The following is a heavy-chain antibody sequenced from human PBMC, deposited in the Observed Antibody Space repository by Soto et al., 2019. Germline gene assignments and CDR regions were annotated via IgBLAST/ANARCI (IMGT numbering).Heavy chain of an antibody. D-gene: IGHD3-10*01. Sequence: ASVKVSCKASGYSFTSYHMHWIRQAPGQGLEWMGIINPSGGSASYAQRFQGRVTMTRDTSTSTVYMEVSGLRSEDTAVYYCARDHYGSGSYVVYWGQGTLVT. J-gene: IGHJ4*02. CDR1: GYSFTSYH. CDR2: INPSGGSA. V-gene: IGHV1-46*01. CDR3: ARDHYGSGSYVVY.